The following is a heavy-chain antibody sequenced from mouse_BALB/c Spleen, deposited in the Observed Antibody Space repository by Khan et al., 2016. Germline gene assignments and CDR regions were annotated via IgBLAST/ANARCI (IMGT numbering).Heavy chain of an antibody. V-gene: IGHV3-2*02. Sequence: EVKLLESGPGLVKPSRSLSLTCTVTGYSITSDYAWNWIRQFPGNKLEWMGYISYSGSTSYNPSLKSRISITRDTSKNPFFLQLNSVTTEDTATYYCARYYDYDYFDYWGQGTTLTVSS. CDR2: ISYSGST. D-gene: IGHD2-4*01. CDR1: GYSITSDYA. J-gene: IGHJ2*01. CDR3: ARYYDYDYFDY.